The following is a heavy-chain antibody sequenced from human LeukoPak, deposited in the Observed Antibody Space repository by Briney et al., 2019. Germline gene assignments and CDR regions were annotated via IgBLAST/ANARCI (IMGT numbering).Heavy chain of an antibody. D-gene: IGHD3-10*01. Sequence: PSETLSLTCTVSGGSISSGRYCWSWIRQPAGKGLEWIGRIYTSGITNYNPSLKSRFTISVDKSKNQFSLKLSSVTAADTAVYYCARAPMVRGVYYFDYWGQGTLVTVSS. CDR3: ARAPMVRGVYYFDY. CDR1: GGSISSGRYC. V-gene: IGHV4-61*02. CDR2: IYTSGIT. J-gene: IGHJ4*02.